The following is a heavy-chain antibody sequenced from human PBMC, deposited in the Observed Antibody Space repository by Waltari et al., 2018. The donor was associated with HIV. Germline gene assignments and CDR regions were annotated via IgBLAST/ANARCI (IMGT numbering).Heavy chain of an antibody. Sequence: EVQLVASGGGLVQPGGSLRLSCEASGFTFSNHWLSWVRQAPGKGLEWVANIKQDGSAKLYVDSVKGRFTISRDNPKNSLYLQMNSLRGDDTAVYYCARDHPGGWFTSWGQGTLVTVSS. V-gene: IGHV3-7*01. J-gene: IGHJ5*02. CDR1: GFTFSNHW. CDR3: ARDHPGGWFTS. D-gene: IGHD6-19*01. CDR2: IKQDGSAK.